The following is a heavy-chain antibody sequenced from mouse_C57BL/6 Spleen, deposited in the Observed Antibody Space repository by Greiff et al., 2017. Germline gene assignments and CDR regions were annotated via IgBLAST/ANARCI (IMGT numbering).Heavy chain of an antibody. CDR3: ASQLGRDWFAY. CDR2: IHPNSGST. Sequence: QVQLQQPGAELVKPGASVKLSCKASGYTFTSYWMHWVKQRPGQGLEWIGMIHPNSGSTNYNEKLKSKATLTVDKSSSTAYMQLSSLTSEDSAVYYWASQLGRDWFAYWGQGTLVTVSA. J-gene: IGHJ3*01. CDR1: GYTFTSYW. V-gene: IGHV1-64*01. D-gene: IGHD4-1*02.